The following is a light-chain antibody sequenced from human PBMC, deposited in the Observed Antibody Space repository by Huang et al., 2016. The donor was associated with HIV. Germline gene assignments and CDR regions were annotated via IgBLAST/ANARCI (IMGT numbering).Light chain of an antibody. J-gene: IGKJ4*01. Sequence: DIQMTQSTSSLSASVGNRVTITCQASQDISNYLNWYQQKPGKAPKLLIYDASNLETGVPSRFSGSGSGTDFTVTISSLQPEDIATYYCQQYDNLPLTFGGGTKVEIK. CDR2: DAS. CDR1: QDISNY. V-gene: IGKV1-33*01. CDR3: QQYDNLPLT.